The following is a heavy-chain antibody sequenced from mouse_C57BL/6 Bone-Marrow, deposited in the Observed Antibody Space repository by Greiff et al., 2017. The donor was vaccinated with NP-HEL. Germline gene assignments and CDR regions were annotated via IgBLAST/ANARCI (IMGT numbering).Heavy chain of an antibody. CDR2: IYPGDGDT. CDR1: GYAFSSYW. CDR3: AKVDDSSSRVGYAMDY. Sequence: VQLQQSGAELVKPGASVKISCKASGYAFSSYWMNWVKERPGKGLEWIGQIYPGDGDTKYNGKFKGKATLTADKSSSTAYMQVSSLTSEDSAVYFSAKVDDSSSRVGYAMDYWGQGTSVTVSS. D-gene: IGHD1-1*01. V-gene: IGHV1-80*01. J-gene: IGHJ4*01.